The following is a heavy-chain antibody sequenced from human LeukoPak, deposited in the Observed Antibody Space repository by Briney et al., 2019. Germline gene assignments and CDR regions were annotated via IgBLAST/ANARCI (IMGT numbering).Heavy chain of an antibody. D-gene: IGHD3-22*01. CDR1: GFTFSSYS. CDR2: ISSSSSYI. Sequence: PGGSLRLSCAASGFTFSSYSMNWVRQAPGKGLEWVSPISSSSSYIYYADSVKGRFTISRDNAKNSLYLQMNSLRAEDTAVYYCARGINHYDSSGYYYGSDPWGQGTLVTVSS. V-gene: IGHV3-21*01. J-gene: IGHJ5*02. CDR3: ARGINHYDSSGYYYGSDP.